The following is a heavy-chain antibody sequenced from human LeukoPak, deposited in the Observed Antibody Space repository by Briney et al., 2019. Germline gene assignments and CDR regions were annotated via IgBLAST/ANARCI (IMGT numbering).Heavy chain of an antibody. CDR3: ARHLGRARGYSYGYVRIYDAFDI. Sequence: PSETLSLTCTVSGGSISSYYWSWIRQPPGKGLEWIGYIYYSGSTNHNPSLKSRVTISVDTSKNQFSLKLSSVTAADTAVYYCARHLGRARGYSYGYVRIYDAFDIWGQGTMVTVSS. CDR2: IYYSGST. D-gene: IGHD5-18*01. CDR1: GGSISSYY. V-gene: IGHV4-59*08. J-gene: IGHJ3*02.